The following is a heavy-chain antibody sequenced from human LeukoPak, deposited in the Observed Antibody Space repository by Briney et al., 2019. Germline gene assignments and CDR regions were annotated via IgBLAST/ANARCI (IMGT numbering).Heavy chain of an antibody. J-gene: IGHJ3*02. D-gene: IGHD3-10*01. V-gene: IGHV3-23*01. CDR3: AKVRGVRGVIISDAFDI. CDR1: GFTFSSYA. Sequence: QAGGSLRLSCAASGFTFSSYAMSWVRHAPGKGLEWVSAISGSGGSTYYADSVKGRFTISRDNSKNTLYLQMNSLRAEDTAVYYCAKVRGVRGVIISDAFDIWGQGTMVTVSS. CDR2: ISGSGGST.